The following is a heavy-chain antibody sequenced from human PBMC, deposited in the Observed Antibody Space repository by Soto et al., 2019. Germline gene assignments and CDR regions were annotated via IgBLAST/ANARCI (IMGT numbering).Heavy chain of an antibody. CDR1: GGSFSGYY. D-gene: IGHD6-19*01. CDR3: ARVGAGIAVAKEKNWFDP. J-gene: IGHJ5*02. CDR2: INHSEST. Sequence: PSETLSLTCAVYGGSFSGYYWSWIRQPPGKGLEWIGEINHSESTNYNPSLKSRVTISVDTSKNQFSLKLSSVTAADTAVYYCARVGAGIAVAKEKNWFDPWGQGTLVTVSS. V-gene: IGHV4-34*01.